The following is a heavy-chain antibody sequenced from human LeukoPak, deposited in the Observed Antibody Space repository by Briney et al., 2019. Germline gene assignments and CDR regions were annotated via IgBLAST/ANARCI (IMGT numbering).Heavy chain of an antibody. CDR1: GFTFSSYG. D-gene: IGHD3-3*01. V-gene: IGHV3-30*02. CDR3: AKDDFWSGPYYYYYMDD. J-gene: IGHJ6*03. CDR2: IRYDGSNK. Sequence: GGSLRLSCAASGFTFSSYGMHWVRQAPGKGLEWVAFIRYDGSNKYYADSVKGRFTISRDNSKNTLYLQMNSLRAEDTAVYYCAKDDFWSGPYYYYYMDDWGKGTTVTVSS.